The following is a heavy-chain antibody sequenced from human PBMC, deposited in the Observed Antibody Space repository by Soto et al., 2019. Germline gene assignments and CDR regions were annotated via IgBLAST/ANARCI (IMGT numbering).Heavy chain of an antibody. V-gene: IGHV3-72*01. Sequence: EVQLVESGGGLVQPGGSLSLSCAASGFTFSDHYMDWVRQAPGKGLEWVGRTRNKANTYSTEYAASVKGRFTISRDXXKNALYLQMNSLKTEDTAVYYCARSRIPAHRDFDYWGQGTLVTVSS. CDR2: TRNKANTYST. D-gene: IGHD6-13*01. CDR3: ARSRIPAHRDFDY. CDR1: GFTFSDHY. J-gene: IGHJ4*02.